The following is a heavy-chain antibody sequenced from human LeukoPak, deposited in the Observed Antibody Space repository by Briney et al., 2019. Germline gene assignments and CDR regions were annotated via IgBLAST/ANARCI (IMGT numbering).Heavy chain of an antibody. CDR1: GFTFSSYW. V-gene: IGHV3-9*01. Sequence: GGSLRLSCAASGFTFSSYWMSWVRQAPGKGLEWVSGISWNSGSIGYADSVKGRFTISGDNAKNSLYLQMNSLRAEDTALYYCAKDYCSSTSCYGMDVWGQGTTVTVSS. D-gene: IGHD2-2*01. CDR3: AKDYCSSTSCYGMDV. J-gene: IGHJ6*02. CDR2: ISWNSGSI.